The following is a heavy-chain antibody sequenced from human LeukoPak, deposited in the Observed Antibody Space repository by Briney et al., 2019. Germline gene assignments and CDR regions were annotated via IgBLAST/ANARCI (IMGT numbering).Heavy chain of an antibody. CDR3: ARDQRWNEVDWFDP. CDR1: GYTFTGYY. J-gene: IGHJ5*02. CDR2: INPNSGGT. V-gene: IGHV1-2*02. D-gene: IGHD1-1*01. Sequence: GASVKVSCKASGYTFTGYYMHWVRQAPGQGLEWMGWINPNSGGTNYAQKFQGRVTMTRDTSISTVYMELSSLRSEDTAVYYCARDQRWNEVDWFDPWGQGTLVTVSS.